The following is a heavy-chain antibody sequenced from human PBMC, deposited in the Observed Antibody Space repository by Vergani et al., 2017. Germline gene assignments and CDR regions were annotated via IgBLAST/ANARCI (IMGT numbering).Heavy chain of an antibody. D-gene: IGHD4-23*01. V-gene: IGHV4-39*07. CDR3: ARDLGPTTGVTPTFDY. J-gene: IGHJ4*02. Sequence: QLQLQESGPGLVKPSETLSLTCTVSGGSISSSSYYWGWIRQPPGKGLEWIGSIYYSGSTYYNPSLKSRVTISVDTSKNQFSLKLSSVTAADTAVYYCARDLGPTTGVTPTFDYWGQGTLVTVSS. CDR2: IYYSGST. CDR1: GGSISSSSYY.